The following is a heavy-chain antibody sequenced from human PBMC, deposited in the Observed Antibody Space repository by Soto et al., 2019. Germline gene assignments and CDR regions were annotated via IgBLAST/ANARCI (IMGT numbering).Heavy chain of an antibody. CDR3: ARAQGSGFLVS. CDR2: IYYSGST. D-gene: IGHD3-10*01. J-gene: IGHJ4*02. Sequence: ASETLSLTCTVSGGSISSSSYYWGWIRQPPGKGLEWIGYIYYSGSTYYNPSLKSRVTISVDTSKNQFSLKLSSVTAADTAVYYCARAQGSGFLVSWAQGTLVNVSS. V-gene: IGHV4-30-4*08. CDR1: GGSISSSSYY.